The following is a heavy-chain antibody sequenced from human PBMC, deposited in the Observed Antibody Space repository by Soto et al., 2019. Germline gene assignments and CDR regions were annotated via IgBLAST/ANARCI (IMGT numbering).Heavy chain of an antibody. CDR1: GFTFRTYW. D-gene: IGHD6-6*01. CDR2: IKGDGSEK. V-gene: IGHV3-7*01. Sequence: EVQLVESGGGLVQPGGSLRLSCIASGFTFRTYWMNWVRQAPGKGLEWVASIKGDGSEKYYVDPVKGRFSISRDNARNSLYLQRNSLRAEDTAVYYCATSLIRGQGALVTVSS. J-gene: IGHJ4*02. CDR3: ATSLI.